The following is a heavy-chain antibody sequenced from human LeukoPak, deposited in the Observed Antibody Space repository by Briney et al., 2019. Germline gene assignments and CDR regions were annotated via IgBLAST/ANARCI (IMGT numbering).Heavy chain of an antibody. CDR3: AREGKKRIIAAPEVLDY. J-gene: IGHJ4*02. Sequence: GGSLRLSCAASGFTFSSYSMNWVRQAPGKGLEWVSSISSSSSYIYYADSAKGRFTISRDNAKNSLYLQMNSLRAEDTAVYYCAREGKKRIIAAPEVLDYWGQGTLVTVSS. V-gene: IGHV3-21*01. D-gene: IGHD6-13*01. CDR1: GFTFSSYS. CDR2: ISSSSSYI.